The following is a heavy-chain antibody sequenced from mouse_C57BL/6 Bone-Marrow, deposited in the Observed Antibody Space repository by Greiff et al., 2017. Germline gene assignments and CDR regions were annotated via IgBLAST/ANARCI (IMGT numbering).Heavy chain of an antibody. CDR1: GYTFTSYW. D-gene: IGHD1-1*01. J-gene: IGHJ4*01. CDR3: ARDYYASSYAMDY. CDR2: INPSSGYT. V-gene: IGHV1-7*01. Sequence: QVQLQQSGAELAKPGASVKLSCKASGYTFTSYWMHWVKQRPGQGLEWIGYINPSSGYTKYNQKFKDKATLTADKSSSTAYMQLSSLTYGDSAVYYCARDYYASSYAMDYGGQGTSVTVSA.